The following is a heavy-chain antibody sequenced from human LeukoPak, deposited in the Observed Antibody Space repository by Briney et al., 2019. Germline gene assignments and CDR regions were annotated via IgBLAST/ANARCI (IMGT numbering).Heavy chain of an antibody. J-gene: IGHJ5*02. Sequence: GGSLRLSCAASGFTVIGNDMSWVRQAPGKGLEWVSLIYAGGSGSAYYADSVRGRFTGSRDDSKKTLDLQMNTLKPDDTAGYYCLRQGVWSPPPWGRGNLVNVSS. CDR2: IYAGGSGSA. CDR3: LRQGVWSPPP. CDR1: GFTVIGND. D-gene: IGHD3-3*01. V-gene: IGHV3-53*05.